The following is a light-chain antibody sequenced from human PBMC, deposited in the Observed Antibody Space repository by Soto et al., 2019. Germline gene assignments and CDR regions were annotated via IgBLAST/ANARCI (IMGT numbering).Light chain of an antibody. CDR1: QSISGW. Sequence: GDRVTITCRASQSISGWLAWYQQKPGKAPKFLIYDVSNLESGVPSRFSGSGSGTEFTLTISSLQPEDFATYYCQQYDSFSVTFGQGTKVDIK. CDR3: QQYDSFSVT. CDR2: DVS. J-gene: IGKJ1*01. V-gene: IGKV1-5*01.